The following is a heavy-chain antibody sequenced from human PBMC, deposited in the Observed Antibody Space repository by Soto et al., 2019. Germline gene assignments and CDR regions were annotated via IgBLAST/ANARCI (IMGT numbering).Heavy chain of an antibody. J-gene: IGHJ4*02. Sequence: EVQLSESGGGLVQPGGSLRLSCADSGFTFSRYGMSWVRQAPGKGLEWVSAISGSGDNTYYADSVKGRFTISRDSSNNTLFLQMNSLRADDTALYFCVKLRLELLYLDSWGLGALVIVSS. CDR2: ISGSGDNT. CDR3: VKLRLELLYLDS. CDR1: GFTFSRYG. D-gene: IGHD1-7*01. V-gene: IGHV3-23*01.